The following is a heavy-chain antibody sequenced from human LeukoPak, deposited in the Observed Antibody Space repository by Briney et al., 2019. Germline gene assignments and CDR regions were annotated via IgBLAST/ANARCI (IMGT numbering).Heavy chain of an antibody. J-gene: IGHJ4*02. Sequence: GGSLRLSCAASGFTFSSYSMNWVRQAPGKGLEWVSSISSSSSYIYYADSVKGRFTISRDNAKNSLYLQMNSLRAEDTAVYSCARRSDDYDSSAYYHWGQGTLVTVSS. CDR2: ISSSSSYI. V-gene: IGHV3-21*04. CDR1: GFTFSSYS. D-gene: IGHD3-22*01. CDR3: ARRSDDYDSSAYYH.